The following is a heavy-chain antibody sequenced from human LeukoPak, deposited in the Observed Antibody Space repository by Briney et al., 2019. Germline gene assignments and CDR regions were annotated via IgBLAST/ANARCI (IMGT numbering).Heavy chain of an antibody. Sequence: PGGSLRLSCAAYGFSFSNSWMTWVRQAPGKDLEWVASINPDGSEVSYVGSVKGRFTISRDNAKNSVYLQMSGLRAEETGVFYCARDRGYTSFDYWGQGALVAVSS. V-gene: IGHV3-7*01. D-gene: IGHD5-18*01. CDR3: ARDRGYTSFDY. J-gene: IGHJ4*02. CDR1: GFSFSNSW. CDR2: INPDGSEV.